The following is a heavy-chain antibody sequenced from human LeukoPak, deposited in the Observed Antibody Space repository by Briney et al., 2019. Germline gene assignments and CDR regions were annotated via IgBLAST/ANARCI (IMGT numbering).Heavy chain of an antibody. J-gene: IGHJ5*02. Sequence: SETLSLTCTVSGGSISSSSYYWGWIRQPPGKGLEWIGSIYYSGSTYYNPSLKSRVTISVDTSKNQFSLKLSSVTAADTAVYYCARSHYYDSGGSQNNWFDPWGQGTLVTVSS. CDR1: GGSISSSSYY. V-gene: IGHV4-39*01. CDR3: ARSHYYDSGGSQNNWFDP. D-gene: IGHD3-22*01. CDR2: IYYSGST.